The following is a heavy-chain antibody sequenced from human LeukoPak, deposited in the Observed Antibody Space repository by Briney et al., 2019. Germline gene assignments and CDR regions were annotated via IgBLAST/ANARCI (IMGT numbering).Heavy chain of an antibody. CDR3: ARDPSYTSGYFDD. CDR2: IEGDGSST. Sequence: GGSLRLSCAASGFTFSTYWMHWVRQVPWKGLVWVSRIEGDGSSTSYTDSVKGRFTISRDNAKNTLDLQMNSLRAEDTAVYYCARDPSYTSGYFDDWGQGTPVIVSS. J-gene: IGHJ4*02. D-gene: IGHD6-19*01. CDR1: GFTFSTYW. V-gene: IGHV3-74*01.